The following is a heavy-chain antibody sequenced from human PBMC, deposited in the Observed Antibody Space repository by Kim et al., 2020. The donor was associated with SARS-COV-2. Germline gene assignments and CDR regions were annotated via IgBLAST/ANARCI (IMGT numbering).Heavy chain of an antibody. CDR1: GFTFSSYW. CDR3: ATHYDILTGHFDY. V-gene: IGHV3-7*05. Sequence: GGSLRLSCAASGFTFSSYWMSWVRQAPGKGLEWVANIKQDGSEKYYVDSVKGRFTISRDNAKNSLYLQMNSLRAEDTAVYYCATHYDILTGHFDYWGQGTLVTVSS. CDR2: IKQDGSEK. J-gene: IGHJ4*02. D-gene: IGHD3-9*01.